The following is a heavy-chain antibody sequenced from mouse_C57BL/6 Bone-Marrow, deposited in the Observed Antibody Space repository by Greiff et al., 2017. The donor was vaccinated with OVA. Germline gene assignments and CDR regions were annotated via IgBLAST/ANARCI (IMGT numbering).Heavy chain of an antibody. CDR2: IYPGSGST. V-gene: IGHV1-55*01. CDR1: GYTFTSYW. Sequence: QVQLQQPGAELVKPGASVKMSCKASGYTFTSYWITWVKQRPGQGLEWIGDIYPGSGSTNYNEKFKSKATLTVDTSSSTAYMRLSSLTSEDSAVYYCASSLYYGSRGDYWGQGTTLTVSS. CDR3: ASSLYYGSRGDY. D-gene: IGHD1-1*01. J-gene: IGHJ2*01.